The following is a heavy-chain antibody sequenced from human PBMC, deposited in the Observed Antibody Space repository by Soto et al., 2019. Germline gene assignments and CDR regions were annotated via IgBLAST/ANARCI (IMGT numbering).Heavy chain of an antibody. V-gene: IGHV4-61*01. CDR1: GGSVSSGSYY. CDR2: IYYSGST. CDR3: ARSLRSASAAGEFDY. D-gene: IGHD6-13*01. J-gene: IGHJ4*02. Sequence: SETLSLTCTVSGGSVSSGSYYWSWIRQPPGKGLEWIGYIYYSGSTNYNPSLKSRVTISVDTSKNQFSLKLSSVTAADTAVYYCARSLRSASAAGEFDYWGQGTLVTVS.